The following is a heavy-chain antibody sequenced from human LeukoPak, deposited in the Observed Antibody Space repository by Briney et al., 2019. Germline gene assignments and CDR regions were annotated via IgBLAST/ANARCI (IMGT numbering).Heavy chain of an antibody. CDR3: ARGAYSGSFFDY. CDR2: IYYSGST. V-gene: IGHV4-59*01. CDR1: GGSISSYY. Sequence: SETLSLTCTVSGGSISSYYWSWIRQPPGKGLEWIGYIYYSGSTNYNPSLKSRVTISVDTSESQFSLKLSSVTAADTAVYYCARGAYSGSFFDYWGQGTLVTVSS. J-gene: IGHJ4*02. D-gene: IGHD1-26*01.